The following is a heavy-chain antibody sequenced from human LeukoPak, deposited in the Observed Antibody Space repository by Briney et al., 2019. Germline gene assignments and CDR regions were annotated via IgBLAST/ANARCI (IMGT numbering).Heavy chain of an antibody. D-gene: IGHD2-21*02. Sequence: GGSLRLSCVASGFTFSSYGMTWVRQAPGKGPEWVSVISSSAGSTYYADSVKGRFTISRDNAKNSLYLQMNSLRAEDTAVYFCARTATAYCGGDCLGPFDPWGQGTLVTVSS. J-gene: IGHJ5*02. V-gene: IGHV3-23*01. CDR1: GFTFSSYG. CDR2: ISSSAGST. CDR3: ARTATAYCGGDCLGPFDP.